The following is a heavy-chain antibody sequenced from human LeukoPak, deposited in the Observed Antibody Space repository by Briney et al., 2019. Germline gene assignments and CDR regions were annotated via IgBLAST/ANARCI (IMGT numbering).Heavy chain of an antibody. CDR3: VRDRAAAGGWVDP. CDR1: GGSISTYF. D-gene: IGHD6-13*01. J-gene: IGHJ5*02. V-gene: IGHV4-59*01. CDR2: VYYNGNT. Sequence: PSETLSLTCTVSGGSISTYFWNWIRQPPGKGLEWIGYVYYNGNTNYNPSLKSRLTISVDTSKNQFSLKLTSVTAADTAVYYCVRDRAAAGGWVDPWGQGALVTVSS.